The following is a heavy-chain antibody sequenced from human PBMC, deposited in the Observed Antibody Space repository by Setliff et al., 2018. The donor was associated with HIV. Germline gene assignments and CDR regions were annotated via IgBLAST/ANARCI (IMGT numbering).Heavy chain of an antibody. CDR3: AGEGVTIFGVVTRAFDI. D-gene: IGHD3-3*01. CDR2: ISSSCSTI. CDR1: GFTFSSSA. Sequence: PGGSLRLSCAASGFTFSSSALHRVRQAPGKGLEWVSFISSSCSTIYYSDSVTGRFTISRDNAKNSLYLQMNSLRAEDTAVYYCAGEGVTIFGVVTRAFDIWGQGTMVTVSS. V-gene: IGHV3-48*03. J-gene: IGHJ3*02.